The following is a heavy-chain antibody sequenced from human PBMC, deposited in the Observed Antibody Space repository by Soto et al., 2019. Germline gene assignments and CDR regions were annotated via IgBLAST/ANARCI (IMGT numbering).Heavy chain of an antibody. CDR1: GGSISSGGYY. V-gene: IGHV4-31*03. J-gene: IGHJ4*02. D-gene: IGHD2-2*02. CDR3: ARSRATAKYTAFFDY. CDR2: IYYSGST. Sequence: SETLSLTCTVSGGSISSGGYYWSWIRQHPGKGLEWIGYIYYSGSTYYNPSLKSRVTISVDTSKNQFSLKLSSVTAADTAVYYCARSRATAKYTAFFDYWGQGTLVTVSS.